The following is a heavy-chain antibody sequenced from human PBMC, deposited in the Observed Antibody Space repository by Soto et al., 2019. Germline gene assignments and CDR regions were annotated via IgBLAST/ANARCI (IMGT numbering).Heavy chain of an antibody. Sequence: SETLSLTCTVSGGSISSYYWSWIRQPPGKGLEWIGYICYSGSTNYNPSLKSRVTISVDTSKNQFSLKLSSVTAADTAVYYCARVGRLELSDGMDVWGQGTTVTVSS. V-gene: IGHV4-59*01. D-gene: IGHD1-7*01. J-gene: IGHJ6*02. CDR1: GGSISSYY. CDR2: ICYSGST. CDR3: ARVGRLELSDGMDV.